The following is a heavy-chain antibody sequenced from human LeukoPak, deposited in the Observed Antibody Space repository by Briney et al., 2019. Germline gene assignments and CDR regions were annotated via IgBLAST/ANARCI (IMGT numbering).Heavy chain of an antibody. D-gene: IGHD1-26*01. J-gene: IGHJ4*02. CDR2: INSDGSST. CDR3: ARPVGATVDFDY. Sequence: GGSLRLSCAASGFTFSNYWMHWVRQAPGKGLVWVSRINSDGSSTRYADSVKGRFTISRDNAKNTMYLQMNSLRGEDTAVYYCARPVGATVDFDYWGQGTLVTVSS. V-gene: IGHV3-74*01. CDR1: GFTFSNYW.